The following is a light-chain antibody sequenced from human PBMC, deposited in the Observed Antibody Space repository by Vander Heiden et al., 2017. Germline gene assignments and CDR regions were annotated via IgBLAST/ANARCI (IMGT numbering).Light chain of an antibody. CDR3: GTWDSSLNVWI. CDR1: SSNIGVNY. CDR2: NTD. Sequence: HSVLTPPPSVSAAPGQKVTIPCSGSSSNIGVNYVTWFQQLPGAAPKLLIYNTDKRPSGIPDRFSGSKSGPSGTLDITGLQPGDEADYYCGTWDSSLNVWIFGGGTKVTVL. V-gene: IGLV1-51*01. J-gene: IGLJ3*02.